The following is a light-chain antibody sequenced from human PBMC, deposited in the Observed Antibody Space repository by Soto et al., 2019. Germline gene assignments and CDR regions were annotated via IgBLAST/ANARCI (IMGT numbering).Light chain of an antibody. Sequence: ETVLTQSPSTLSLSPGDRATLSCRASQTIRSNYLAWYRQTPDQPTRLLIYGASNRATGIADRFSGSGSGTDFTLIISRLEPEDFALYYCQKYGSSHWTFVQGTHVEIK. CDR2: GAS. V-gene: IGKV3-20*01. J-gene: IGKJ1*01. CDR3: QKYGSSHWT. CDR1: QTIRSNY.